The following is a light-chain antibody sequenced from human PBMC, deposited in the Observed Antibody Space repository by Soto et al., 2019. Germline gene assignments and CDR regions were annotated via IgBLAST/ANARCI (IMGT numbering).Light chain of an antibody. Sequence: QSVLTQPASVSGAPGQSITISCTGTNSDVNYVSWHQQHPGKAPKLMIYEVSNRSSGDSNRFSGSKSGNTASLTISGLQAEDEADYYCSSSTSSSTFVFGTGTKVTVL. V-gene: IGLV2-14*01. CDR2: EVS. J-gene: IGLJ1*01. CDR3: SSSTSSSTFV. CDR1: NSDVNY.